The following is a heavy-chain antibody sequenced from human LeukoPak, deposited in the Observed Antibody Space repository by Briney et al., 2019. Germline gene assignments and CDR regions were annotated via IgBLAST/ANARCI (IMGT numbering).Heavy chain of an antibody. CDR3: VKEAAFYDH. CDR2: ISSDGVST. CDR1: GFTFSRSP. D-gene: IGHD6-13*01. V-gene: IGHV3-64D*06. J-gene: IGHJ4*02. Sequence: GGSLRLSCSASGFTFSRSPMHWVRQAPGKGLEYVSAISSDGVSTYYGASVKGRFTISRGNSKNALYLQMSSLRTEDTALYYCVKEAAFYDHWGPGTLVTVSS.